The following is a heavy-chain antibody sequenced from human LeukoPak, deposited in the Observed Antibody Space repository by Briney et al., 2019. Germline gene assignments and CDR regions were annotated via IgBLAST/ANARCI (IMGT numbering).Heavy chain of an antibody. D-gene: IGHD3-10*01. CDR1: GFTFDDYA. V-gene: IGHV3-43D*04. CDR2: ISWDGYST. J-gene: IGHJ6*04. Sequence: GGSLRLSCAASGFTFDDYAMHWVRQTPGKGLEWVSLISWDGYSTYYADSVKGRFTISRDNSKNSLYLQMNSLRAEDTALYYCAKVFYGSGSYGTNYYGMDVWGKGTTATVSS. CDR3: AKVFYGSGSYGTNYYGMDV.